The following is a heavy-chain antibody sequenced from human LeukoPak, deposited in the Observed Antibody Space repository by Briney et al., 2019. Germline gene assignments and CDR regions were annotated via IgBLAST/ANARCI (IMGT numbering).Heavy chain of an antibody. CDR1: GGSLSRFY. D-gene: IGHD3-22*01. Sequence: PSETLSLTCTVSGGSLSRFYWSWIRQPPGKGVECIGYIYYSGSTNYKPSLKSRGTISVDTSKNQFSLNLSSVTAADTAIYYCATYDSSGYNYLEHWGQGTLVTVSS. V-gene: IGHV4-59*01. CDR3: ATYDSSGYNYLEH. CDR2: IYYSGST. J-gene: IGHJ1*01.